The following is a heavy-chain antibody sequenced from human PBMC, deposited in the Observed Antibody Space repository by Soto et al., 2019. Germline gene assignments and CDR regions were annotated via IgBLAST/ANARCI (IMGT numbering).Heavy chain of an antibody. CDR1: GFAFSSYA. CDR3: ARESRFLEWLSLNWFDP. Sequence: GGSLRLSCVASGFAFSSYAMSWVRQPPGKGLEWVSGISGSGDITYYADSVKGRFTISRDNVKNSLYLQMNSLRDEDTAVYYCARESRFLEWLSLNWFDPWGQGTLVTVSS. J-gene: IGHJ5*02. V-gene: IGHV3-23*01. D-gene: IGHD3-3*01. CDR2: ISGSGDIT.